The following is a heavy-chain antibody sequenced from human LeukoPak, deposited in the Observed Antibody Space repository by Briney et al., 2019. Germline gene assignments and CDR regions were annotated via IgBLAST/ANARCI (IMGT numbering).Heavy chain of an antibody. J-gene: IGHJ4*02. CDR2: ISSSGGYI. Sequence: GGSLRLSCEVSGFTFSSYHMNWVRQAPGKGLEWVSSISSSGGYIYYADSMTGRFTISRDNAKNSLYLQMNSLRAEDTAIYYCARRATTQRGHSYGLDYWGQGTLVTVSS. CDR3: ARRATTQRGHSYGLDY. D-gene: IGHD5-18*01. CDR1: GFTFSSYH. V-gene: IGHV3-21*01.